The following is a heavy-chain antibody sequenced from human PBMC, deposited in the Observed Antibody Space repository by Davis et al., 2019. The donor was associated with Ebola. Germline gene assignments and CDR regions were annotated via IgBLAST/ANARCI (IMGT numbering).Heavy chain of an antibody. V-gene: IGHV3-21*01. CDR2: ISSSSSI. J-gene: IGHJ6*02. Sequence: GESLKISCAASGFTFSTYSMNWVRQAPGKGLEWVSSISSSSSIYYADSVKGRFTISRDNAKSSLYLQMNSLGAEDTALYYCARVRCSGTSCYSPYYYGMDVWGQGTTVTVSS. D-gene: IGHD2-15*01. CDR3: ARVRCSGTSCYSPYYYGMDV. CDR1: GFTFSTYS.